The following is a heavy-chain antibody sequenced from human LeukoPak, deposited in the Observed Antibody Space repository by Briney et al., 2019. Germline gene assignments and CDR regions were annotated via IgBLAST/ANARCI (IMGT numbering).Heavy chain of an antibody. CDR1: GGSISSSSYY. CDR3: ARAPGFSSSWYSDY. V-gene: IGHV4-39*07. Sequence: SETLSLTCTVSGGSISSSSYYWGWIRQPPGKGLEWIGSIYYSGSTYYNPSLKSRVTISVDTSKNQFSLKLSSVTAADTAVYYCARAPGFSSSWYSDYWGQGTLVTVSS. CDR2: IYYSGST. D-gene: IGHD6-13*01. J-gene: IGHJ4*02.